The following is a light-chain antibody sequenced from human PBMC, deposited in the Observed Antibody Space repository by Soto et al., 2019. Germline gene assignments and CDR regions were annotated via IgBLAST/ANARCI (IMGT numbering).Light chain of an antibody. CDR1: NSRSGSNY. Sequence: QSALPQPPSASGTPGQRVTISCSTSNSRSGSNYVYWYQQLPGTAPKLLIYRNDQRPSGVPDRFSGSKSGTSASLAISGLRSEDEADYYCAKWDDSLRVYVFGTGNKVTV. J-gene: IGLJ1*01. CDR2: RND. V-gene: IGLV1-47*01. CDR3: AKWDDSLRVYV.